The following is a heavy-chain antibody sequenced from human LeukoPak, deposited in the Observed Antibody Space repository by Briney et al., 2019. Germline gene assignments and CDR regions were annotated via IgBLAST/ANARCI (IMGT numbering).Heavy chain of an antibody. CDR1: GGSISTYY. CDR3: ARRRGGQFDWLLYVGEAFDI. V-gene: IGHV4-59*01. D-gene: IGHD3-9*01. Sequence: PSETLSLTCTVSGGSISTYYWSWIRQPPGKGLEWIGYIYYSGSTNYNPSLKSRVTIPVDTSKNQFSLKLTSVTAADTAVYYCARRRGGQFDWLLYVGEAFDIWGQGTMVTVSS. J-gene: IGHJ3*02. CDR2: IYYSGST.